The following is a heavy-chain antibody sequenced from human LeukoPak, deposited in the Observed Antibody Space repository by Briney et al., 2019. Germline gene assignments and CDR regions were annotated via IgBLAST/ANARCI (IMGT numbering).Heavy chain of an antibody. CDR3: ASDGGPFDH. Sequence: GGSLRLSCAASGFTFSSYAMHWVRQAPGKGLEWVAVISYDGSDKYHADSVKGRFTISRDNSKNTFYLQMNSLRVDDTAVYYCASDGGPFDHWGQGILVTVSS. CDR2: ISYDGSDK. D-gene: IGHD3-3*01. V-gene: IGHV3-30-3*01. J-gene: IGHJ4*02. CDR1: GFTFSSYA.